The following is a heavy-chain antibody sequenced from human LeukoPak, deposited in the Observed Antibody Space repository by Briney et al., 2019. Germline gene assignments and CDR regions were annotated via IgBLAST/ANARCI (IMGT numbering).Heavy chain of an antibody. V-gene: IGHV3-64D*06. CDR3: VKDGRMATITYNDLFDY. J-gene: IGHJ4*02. CDR2: ISSNGGST. CDR1: GFTFSSHA. Sequence: GGSLRLSCSASGFTFSSHAIHWVRQAPGKGLEYVSAISSNGGSTYYADSVKGRFTISRDNSKNTLYLQMSSLRAEDTAVYYCVKDGRMATITYNDLFDYWGQGTLVTVSS. D-gene: IGHD5-24*01.